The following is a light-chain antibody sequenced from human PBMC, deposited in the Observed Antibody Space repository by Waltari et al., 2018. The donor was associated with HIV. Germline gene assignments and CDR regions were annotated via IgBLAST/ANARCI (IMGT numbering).Light chain of an antibody. CDR2: WAS. CDR1: QKILFSSTNKNY. Sequence: DIVMTQSPDSLAVSLGGRATINCKSSQKILFSSTNKNYLSWFQQRPGQPPRLLIYWASTRESGVHERFTGSGSGTNFTLTISRLQADDVAVYFCQQYYSTPRTFGQGTKVELK. CDR3: QQYYSTPRT. J-gene: IGKJ1*01. V-gene: IGKV4-1*01.